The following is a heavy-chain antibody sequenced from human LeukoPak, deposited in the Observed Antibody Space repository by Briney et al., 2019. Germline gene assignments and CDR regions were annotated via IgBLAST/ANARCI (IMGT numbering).Heavy chain of an antibody. CDR2: IMPMFGKT. V-gene: IGHV1-69*06. J-gene: IGHJ5*02. D-gene: IGHD1-14*01. Sequence: GASVKVSCKASGGTFSSYDISWVRQAPGQGLEWMGGIMPMFGKTNYAQKFQGRVTTTADKSTSTAYMELSSLRSGDTAVYYCARDPVSGGLNVNWFDPWGQGTLVTVSS. CDR1: GGTFSSYD. CDR3: ARDPVSGGLNVNWFDP.